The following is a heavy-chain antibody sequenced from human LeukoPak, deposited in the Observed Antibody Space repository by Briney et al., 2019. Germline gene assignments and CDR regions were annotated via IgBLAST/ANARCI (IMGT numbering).Heavy chain of an antibody. CDR3: ARETSQKGAHYMDV. CDR1: GGSISSYY. V-gene: IGHV4-59*01. D-gene: IGHD3-16*01. J-gene: IGHJ6*03. Sequence: SETLSLTCTASGGSISSYYWNWIRQPPGKGLEWMGYIYYSGSTNYNPSLKSRVTISVDTSKNQFSLKLSSVTAADTTVDYCARETSQKGAHYMDVWGKGTTITISS. CDR2: IYYSGST.